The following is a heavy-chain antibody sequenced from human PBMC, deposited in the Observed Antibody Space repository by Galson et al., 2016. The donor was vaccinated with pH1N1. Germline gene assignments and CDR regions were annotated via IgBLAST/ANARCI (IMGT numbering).Heavy chain of an antibody. V-gene: IGHV2-5*02. CDR3: AHSTPRNVGAPPPLDFDY. CDR2: ISWDGDR. CDR1: GFSLSTSGVG. J-gene: IGHJ4*02. Sequence: PALVKPTQTLTLTCTFSGFSLSTSGVGVGWIRQPPGKALEWLALISWDGDRRYSPSLKSKLAITKDTSRNQVVLSMTNMDPVDSATYYCAHSTPRNVGAPPPLDFDYWGQGTLVTVYS. D-gene: IGHD1-26*01.